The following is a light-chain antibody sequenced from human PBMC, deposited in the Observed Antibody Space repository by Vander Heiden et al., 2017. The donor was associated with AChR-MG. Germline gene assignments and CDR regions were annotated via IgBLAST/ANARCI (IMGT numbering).Light chain of an antibody. CDR3: QQEDNLPYT. J-gene: IGKJ2*01. V-gene: IGKV1-33*01. CDR2: DAS. CDR1: QDISNY. Sequence: DIQMTQSPSSLSASVGDRVTITCQASQDISNYLNWYQQKPGKAPKLLIYDASNLETGVPSRFSGSGSGTAFTFTISSLQPEDIATYYCQQEDNLPYTFGQGTKLEIK.